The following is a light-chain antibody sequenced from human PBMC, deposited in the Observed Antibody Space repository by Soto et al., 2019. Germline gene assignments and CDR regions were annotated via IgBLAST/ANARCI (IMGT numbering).Light chain of an antibody. CDR1: RSVSSNY. CDR3: QQRYNWPPLT. J-gene: IGKJ4*01. V-gene: IGKV3D-20*02. Sequence: ENFLTQSPGTLSLSPGEGATISCRASRSVSSNYLAWYQQKPGQAPRLLIYGAYTRATGIPARFSGSGCGTDFALTISSLEAEDFAVYYCQQRYNWPPLTFGGGTKVDIK. CDR2: GAY.